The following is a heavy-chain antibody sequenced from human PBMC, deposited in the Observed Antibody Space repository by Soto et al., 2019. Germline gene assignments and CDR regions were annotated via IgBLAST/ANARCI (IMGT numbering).Heavy chain of an antibody. CDR3: ARERIAVADTAYYFDY. V-gene: IGHV3-7*05. D-gene: IGHD6-19*01. CDR1: GFTFSSYW. J-gene: IGHJ4*02. Sequence: GGSLRLSCAASGFTFSSYWMSWVRQAPGKGLEWVANIKQDGSEKYYVDSVKGRFTISRDNAKNSLYLQMNSLRAEDTAVYYCARERIAVADTAYYFDYWGQGTLVTVSS. CDR2: IKQDGSEK.